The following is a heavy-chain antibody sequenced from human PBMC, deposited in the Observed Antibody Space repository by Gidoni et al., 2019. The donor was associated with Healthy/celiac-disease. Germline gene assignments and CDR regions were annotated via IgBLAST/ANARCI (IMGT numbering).Heavy chain of an antibody. J-gene: IGHJ4*02. Sequence: EVQLVESGGGLVKPGGSLSLSCAASGFTFSSYSMNWGRQAPGKGLGWVSSISSSSSYIYYADSVKGRFTISRDNAKNSLYLQMNSLRAEDTAVYYCARAGIAVAGTPYFDYWGQGTLVTVSS. CDR2: ISSSSSYI. CDR3: ARAGIAVAGTPYFDY. CDR1: GFTFSSYS. V-gene: IGHV3-21*01. D-gene: IGHD6-19*01.